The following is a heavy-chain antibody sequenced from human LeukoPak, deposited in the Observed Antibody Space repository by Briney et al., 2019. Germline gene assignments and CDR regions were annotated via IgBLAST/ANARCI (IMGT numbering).Heavy chain of an antibody. V-gene: IGHV3-23*01. CDR2: ISDIVGST. Sequence: GRSLRLSCATSGFIFSSYAMSWVRQAPGKGLEWVSSISDIVGSTHYADSVKGRSTISRDNAKNTLHLQMNSLRAEDTAVYYCAKPRYSYAYVAPYDYMDVWGKGTTVTVSS. D-gene: IGHD3-16*01. J-gene: IGHJ6*03. CDR1: GFIFSSYA. CDR3: AKPRYSYAYVAPYDYMDV.